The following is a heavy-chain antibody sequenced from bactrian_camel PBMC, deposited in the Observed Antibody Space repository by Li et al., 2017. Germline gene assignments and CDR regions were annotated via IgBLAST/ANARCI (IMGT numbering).Heavy chain of an antibody. CDR2: ICGSNENT. CDR1: GFDYSNFC. J-gene: IGHJ6*01. Sequence: DVQLVESGGGSVQVGGSLRLSCVASGFDYSNFCMGWFRQTAGGEREGLAAICGSNENTHYADSVKGRFTVSQDGAENTVYLQMNTLSPEDTAVYYCVRERCNDARDCAGFGYWGQGTQVTVS. V-gene: IGHV3S40*01. CDR3: VRERCNDARDCAGFGY. D-gene: IGHD3*01.